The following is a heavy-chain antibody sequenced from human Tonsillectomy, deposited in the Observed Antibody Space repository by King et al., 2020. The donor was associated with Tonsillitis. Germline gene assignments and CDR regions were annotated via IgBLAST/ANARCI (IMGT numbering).Heavy chain of an antibody. J-gene: IGHJ4*02. V-gene: IGHV4-61*02. CDR3: AAGQQPMGLDC. Sequence: VQLQESGPGLVKPSQTLSLTCSVSGESIRSGRHYWSWIRQPAGKGLEWIGRMYTNGETNYNPSLKSLVTISFDTSKNQFSLFLTSVTATDTAVYYCAAGQQPMGLDCWGQGTLVTVSS. CDR2: MYTNGET. CDR1: GESIRSGRHY. D-gene: IGHD3-16*01.